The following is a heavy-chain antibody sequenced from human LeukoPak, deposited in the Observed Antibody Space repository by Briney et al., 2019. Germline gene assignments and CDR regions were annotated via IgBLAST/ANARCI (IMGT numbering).Heavy chain of an antibody. CDR3: AKARAVAITQSDN. J-gene: IGHJ4*02. V-gene: IGHV3-33*06. CDR2: IWYDGSNK. D-gene: IGHD3-22*01. Sequence: GGSLRLSCAASGFTFSSYGMHWVRQAPGKGLEWVAVIWYDGSNKYYADSVKGRFTISRDNSKNTLYLQMNSLRAEDTAVYYCAKARAVAITQSDNWGQGTLVTVSS. CDR1: GFTFSSYG.